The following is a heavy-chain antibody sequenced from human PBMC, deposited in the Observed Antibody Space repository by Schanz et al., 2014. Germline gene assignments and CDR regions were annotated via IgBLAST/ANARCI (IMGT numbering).Heavy chain of an antibody. CDR2: ILYDGSKT. D-gene: IGHD2-15*01. CDR1: GFSFSTYA. CDR3: ARLDPYCRSGTCSRAFDF. V-gene: IGHV3-30*04. J-gene: IGHJ4*02. Sequence: QVQLVESGGGVVQPGRSLRLSCAASGFSFSTYAMHWVRQAPGKGLEWVAVILYDGSKTYYADSVKGRFTISRDNSKNTLSLQMNSLRTEDTAVYYCARLDPYCRSGTCSRAFDFWGQGTLVTVSS.